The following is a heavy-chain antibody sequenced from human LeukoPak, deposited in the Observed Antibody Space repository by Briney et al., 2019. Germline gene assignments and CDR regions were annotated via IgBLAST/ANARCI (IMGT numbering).Heavy chain of an antibody. CDR1: GGSISSSSYY. J-gene: IGHJ4*02. CDR2: IYYSGST. D-gene: IGHD3-10*01. V-gene: IGHV4-39*01. Sequence: NPSETLSLTCTVSGGSISSSSYYWGWIRQPPGKGLEWIGSIYYSGSTYYNPSLKSRVTISVDTSKNQFSLKLTSVTATDTAVYYCARQGDGERAFDYWGQGTLVTVSS. CDR3: ARQGDGERAFDY.